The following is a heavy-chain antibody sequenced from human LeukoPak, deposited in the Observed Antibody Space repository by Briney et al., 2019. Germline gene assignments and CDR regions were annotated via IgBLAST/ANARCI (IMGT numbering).Heavy chain of an antibody. Sequence: AVTVSCKASGGTFSSYAISWVRQAPGQGLEWMGGIIPIFGTANYAQKFQGRVTITTDESTSTAYMELSSLRSEDTAVYYRARVQTEGSSWYNDYYYYYMDVWGKGTTVTVSS. D-gene: IGHD6-13*01. CDR3: ARVQTEGSSWYNDYYYYYMDV. J-gene: IGHJ6*03. CDR1: GGTFSSYA. V-gene: IGHV1-69*05. CDR2: IIPIFGTA.